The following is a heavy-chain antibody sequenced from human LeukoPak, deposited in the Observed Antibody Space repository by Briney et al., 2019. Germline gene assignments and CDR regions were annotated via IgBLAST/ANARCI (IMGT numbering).Heavy chain of an antibody. Sequence: SETLSLTCTVSGGSVSSYYWSWIRQPPGKGLEWIGYIYYSGSTNYNPSLKSRVTISVDTSKNQFSLNLSSVTAADTAVYYCARGGGTYYYDSSGYYQLDYWGQGTLVTVSS. CDR1: GGSVSSYY. CDR2: IYYSGST. J-gene: IGHJ4*02. V-gene: IGHV4-59*02. CDR3: ARGGGTYYYDSSGYYQLDY. D-gene: IGHD3-22*01.